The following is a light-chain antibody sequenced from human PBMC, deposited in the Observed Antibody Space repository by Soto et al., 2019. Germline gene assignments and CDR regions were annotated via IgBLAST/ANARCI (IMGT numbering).Light chain of an antibody. V-gene: IGKV1-5*03. Sequence: DIQMTQSPSTLSASVGDRVTITCRASQSISSWLAWYQQKPGKAPKLLIYKAASLESGRRSRFSGSGSGTEFSLTISNLQPDDFAHYYCQQGYTFGQGTKLEIK. CDR3: QQGYT. CDR1: QSISSW. CDR2: KAA. J-gene: IGKJ2*01.